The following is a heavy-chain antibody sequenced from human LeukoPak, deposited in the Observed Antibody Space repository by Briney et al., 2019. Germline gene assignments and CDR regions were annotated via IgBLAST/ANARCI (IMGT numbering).Heavy chain of an antibody. CDR1: GFIFSSYV. V-gene: IGHV3-23*01. Sequence: PGGSLRPSCATSGFIFSSYVMSWVRQAPGKGLEWVSGISGSGGSTYFADSVKGRFTISRDNSKNTLYLQMNSLRAEDTAVYYCAKCARAYKDGMDVWGQGTTVTV. CDR3: AKCARAYKDGMDV. D-gene: IGHD1-20*01. J-gene: IGHJ6*02. CDR2: ISGSGGST.